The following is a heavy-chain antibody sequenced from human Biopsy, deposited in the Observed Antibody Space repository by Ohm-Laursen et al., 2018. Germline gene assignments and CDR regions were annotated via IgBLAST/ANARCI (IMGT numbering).Heavy chain of an antibody. D-gene: IGHD3-10*01. J-gene: IGHJ4*02. CDR2: IFYSGTT. CDR1: GDSIATFNYY. Sequence: SDTLSLTCSVSGDSIATFNYYWGWVRQPPGKGLEWLATIFYSGTTYFSRTLESRLTISQDTSSNQFSLGLNYVTAADTDVYYCARIYFYGLGSSDYFFDSWGQGTLVTVSS. V-gene: IGHV4-39*01. CDR3: ARIYFYGLGSSDYFFDS.